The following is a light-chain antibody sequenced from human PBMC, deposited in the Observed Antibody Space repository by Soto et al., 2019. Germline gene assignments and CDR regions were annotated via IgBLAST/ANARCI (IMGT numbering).Light chain of an antibody. CDR3: SSYTSSGTLYV. Sequence: QSVLTQPASVSGSPGQSITISCTGNNSDVGGCNYVSLYPQHPGKTPKLLIYDVTNRPSGVSNRFSGSKSGNTASLTITGLQAEDEADYYCSSYTSSGTLYVFGTGTKVTVL. CDR2: DVT. V-gene: IGLV2-14*01. CDR1: NSDVGGCNY. J-gene: IGLJ1*01.